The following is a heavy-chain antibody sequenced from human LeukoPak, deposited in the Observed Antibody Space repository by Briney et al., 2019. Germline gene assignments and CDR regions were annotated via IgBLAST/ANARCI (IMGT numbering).Heavy chain of an antibody. CDR3: ARFIAAPYYFDY. Sequence: GGSLRLSCAASGFTFSSYSMNWVRQAPGKGLEWVSSITRSSIYIYYADSVKGRFTISRDNAKNSLYLQMNSLRAEDTAVYYCARFIAAPYYFDYWGRGTLVTVSS. CDR1: GFTFSSYS. CDR2: ITRSSIYI. J-gene: IGHJ4*02. D-gene: IGHD6-13*01. V-gene: IGHV3-21*01.